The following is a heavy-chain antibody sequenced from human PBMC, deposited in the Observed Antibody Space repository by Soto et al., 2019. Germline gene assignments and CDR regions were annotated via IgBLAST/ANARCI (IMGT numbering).Heavy chain of an antibody. J-gene: IGHJ3*02. Sequence: GGSLRLSCAASGFTFSSYGMHWVRQAPGKGLEWVAVIWYDGSNKYYADSVKGRFTISRDNSKNTLYLQMNSLRAEDTAVYYCARDLFLWGTYDAFDIWGQGTMVTVSS. CDR3: ARDLFLWGTYDAFDI. CDR1: GFTFSSYG. CDR2: IWYDGSNK. D-gene: IGHD7-27*01. V-gene: IGHV3-33*08.